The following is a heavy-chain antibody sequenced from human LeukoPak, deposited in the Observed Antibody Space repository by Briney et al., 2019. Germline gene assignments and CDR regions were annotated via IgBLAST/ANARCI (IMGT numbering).Heavy chain of an antibody. D-gene: IGHD1-26*01. CDR3: ARDLLSIVGATYFDP. Sequence: ASVKVSCKASGYTFTSYYMHWVRQAPGQGLEWMGIINPSGGSTSYAQKFQGRVTMTRDTSTSTVYMELSSLRSEDTAVYYCARDLLSIVGATYFDPWGQGTLVTVSS. V-gene: IGHV1-46*01. J-gene: IGHJ5*02. CDR1: GYTFTSYY. CDR2: INPSGGST.